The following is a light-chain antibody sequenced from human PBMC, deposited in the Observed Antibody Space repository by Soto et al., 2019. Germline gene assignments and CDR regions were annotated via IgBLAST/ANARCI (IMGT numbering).Light chain of an antibody. V-gene: IGLV2-8*01. CDR1: KSDIGVYDF. J-gene: IGLJ1*01. CDR2: EVV. CDR3: KSYAGSNTYV. Sequence: QSALTQPPSASGSLGQSVTISCTGTKSDIGVYDFVSWYQHHPGKAPRLIIYEVVQRPSGVPDRFSGSKSGNTASLTVSGLRAADEADYFCKSYAGSNTYVFGSGTKVTVL.